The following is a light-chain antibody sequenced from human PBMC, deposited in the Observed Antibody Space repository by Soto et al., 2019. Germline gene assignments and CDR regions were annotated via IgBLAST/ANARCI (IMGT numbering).Light chain of an antibody. V-gene: IGLV2-23*02. CDR3: DSYAGRSTSV. J-gene: IGLJ1*01. CDR1: SSDVGSYNL. CDR2: EVT. Sequence: QSVLTQPASVSGSPGQSITISCTGTSSDVGSYNLVSWYQQHPGKAPKLMIYEVTKRPSGVSNRFSGSKSGNTASLTISGLQAEDEADYYCDSYAGRSTSVFGTGTKVTLL.